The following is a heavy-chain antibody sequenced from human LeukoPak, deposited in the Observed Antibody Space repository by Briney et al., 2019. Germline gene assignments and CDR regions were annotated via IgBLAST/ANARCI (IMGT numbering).Heavy chain of an antibody. CDR3: LASGGY. J-gene: IGHJ4*02. Sequence: GGSLRLSFAASGFTLTKYAMSWVRQAPGKGLEWVSSINPSSGNTYYADSVKGRFSISRDNAKNSLYLQMNSLRVEDTAVYYCLASGGYWGQGTPVTVPS. CDR2: INPSSGNT. D-gene: IGHD6-25*01. V-gene: IGHV3-23*01. CDR1: GFTLTKYA.